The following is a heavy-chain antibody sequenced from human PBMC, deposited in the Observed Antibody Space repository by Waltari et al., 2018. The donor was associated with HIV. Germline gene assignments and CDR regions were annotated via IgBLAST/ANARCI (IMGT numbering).Heavy chain of an antibody. CDR1: DGSIPRNDFY. Sequence: QLHLQESGPGLVKPSETLALTCTVSDGSIPRNDFYWAWIRQPPGKGLEWIGLMYNRGTTDYNPSRKSRVSMSRATAKNRFSLRLHSVTAADTAIYYCARRGDGFNQHARLDHWGPGTLVTVSS. CDR3: ARRGDGFNQHARLDH. CDR2: MYNRGTT. J-gene: IGHJ4*02. V-gene: IGHV4-39*01. D-gene: IGHD2-2*01.